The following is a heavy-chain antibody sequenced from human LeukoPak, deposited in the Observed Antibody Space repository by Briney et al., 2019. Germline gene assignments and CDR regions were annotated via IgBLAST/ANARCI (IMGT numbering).Heavy chain of an antibody. Sequence: SETLSLTCTVSGYSISNGYYWSWIRQPPGKGLEWIGSLYHSGSTFYNPSLKNRVSISVDTSKNQFSLKLSSVTAADTAVYYCARGKPAPGDYWGQGTLVTVSS. CDR1: GYSISNGYY. J-gene: IGHJ4*02. D-gene: IGHD2-2*01. CDR2: LYHSGST. V-gene: IGHV4-38-2*02. CDR3: ARGKPAPGDY.